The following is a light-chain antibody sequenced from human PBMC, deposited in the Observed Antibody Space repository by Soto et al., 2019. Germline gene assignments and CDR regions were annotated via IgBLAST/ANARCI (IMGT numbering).Light chain of an antibody. CDR2: DAS. V-gene: IGKV1-33*01. CDR3: QQYNNWPYT. CDR1: QDITNY. Sequence: DIQMTQSPSSLSASVGDRVTITCQASQDITNYLNWYQQKPGKAPRLLIYDASDLETGVPSGFSGSGSGTEFTLTISGLQSEDFAVYYCQQYNNWPYTFGQGTRLEIK. J-gene: IGKJ2*01.